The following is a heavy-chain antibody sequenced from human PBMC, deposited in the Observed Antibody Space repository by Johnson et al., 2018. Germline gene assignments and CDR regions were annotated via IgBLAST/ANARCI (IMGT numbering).Heavy chain of an antibody. Sequence: VQLVESGGGLVKPGGSLRLSCAASGFDFIDARMSWVRQVPGRGLEWVGRIRSKNDGGTADYAAPVKYRFTVSRDDSKNTVYLQMNSLKIEDTAIYYCINPRDNCRGDCLQYWGQGALVTVSS. CDR3: INPRDNCRGDCLQY. J-gene: IGHJ1*01. CDR1: GFDFIDAR. CDR2: IRSKNDGGTA. V-gene: IGHV3-15*07. D-gene: IGHD2-21*02.